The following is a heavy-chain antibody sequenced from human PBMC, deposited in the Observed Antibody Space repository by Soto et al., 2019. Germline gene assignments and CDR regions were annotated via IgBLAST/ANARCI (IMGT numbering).Heavy chain of an antibody. CDR1: GGSISSGDYY. V-gene: IGHV4-30-4*01. CDR2: IYYSGST. CDR3: ARVWSFCSSTSCYADGMDV. Sequence: SETLSLTCTVSGGSISSGDYYWSWIRQPPGKGLEWIGYIYYSGSTYYNPSLKSRVTISVDTSKNQFSLKLSSVTAADTAVYYCARVWSFCSSTSCYADGMDVWGQGTTVTVSS. D-gene: IGHD2-2*01. J-gene: IGHJ6*02.